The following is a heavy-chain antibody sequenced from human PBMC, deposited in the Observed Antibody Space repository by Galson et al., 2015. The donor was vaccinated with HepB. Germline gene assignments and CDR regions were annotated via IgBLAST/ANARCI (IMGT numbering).Heavy chain of an antibody. CDR2: ISPLFGAA. CDR3: ATNAARGVFFEF. D-gene: IGHD3-10*01. Sequence: SVKVSCKASGGTFGGHSIAWVRQAPGQGPEWLGDISPLFGAANYAQKFQGRVTISSDTSTSTAYMQLSSLTSEDTAVYYCATNAARGVFFEFWGQGTLVTVSS. V-gene: IGHV1-69*06. J-gene: IGHJ4*02. CDR1: GGTFGGHS.